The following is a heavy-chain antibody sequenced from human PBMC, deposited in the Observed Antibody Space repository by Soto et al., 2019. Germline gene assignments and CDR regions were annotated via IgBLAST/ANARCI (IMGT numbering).Heavy chain of an antibody. D-gene: IGHD1-26*01. CDR1: RGTFSSYT. CDR2: IIHILSIA. Sequence: SVKVSSKASRGTFSSYTISWVRQTPGQRLEWKGRIIHILSIANYAQKFQGRATITADKSTSTAYMELSSLRSEDTAFYYCAKDSISDRETFNLDSWGQGALVTVSS. CDR3: AKDSISDRETFNLDS. V-gene: IGHV1-69*04. J-gene: IGHJ4*02.